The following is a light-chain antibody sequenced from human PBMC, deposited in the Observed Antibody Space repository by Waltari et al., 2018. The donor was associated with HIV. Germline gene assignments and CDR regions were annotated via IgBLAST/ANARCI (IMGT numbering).Light chain of an antibody. J-gene: IGLJ2*01. CDR1: SSNIASNT. CDR2: RNN. CDR3: AAWDDSLNGVV. V-gene: IGLV1-44*01. Sequence: QSVLTQPPSASGTPGQRVTISCSGSSSNIASNTVHWCQQPPGPAPKLLIYRNNQRPSGFPDRFSGSKSGTSASLAISGLQSEDEADYYCAAWDDSLNGVVFGGGTKLTVL.